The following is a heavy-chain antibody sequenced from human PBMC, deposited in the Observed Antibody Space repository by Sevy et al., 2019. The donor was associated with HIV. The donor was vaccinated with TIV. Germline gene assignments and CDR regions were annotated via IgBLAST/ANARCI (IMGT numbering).Heavy chain of an antibody. CDR2: IWYDGSNK. Sequence: GGSLRLSCVGSEFTFSYYDMHWVRQAPGKGLEWVAAIWYDGSNKYYADSVKGRFTISKDNSKNTLYLQMNSLRAEDTAVYYCAKDTRDCSGGSCYSAPMYNWFDPWGQGTLVTVSS. CDR3: AKDTRDCSGGSCYSAPMYNWFDP. D-gene: IGHD2-15*01. J-gene: IGHJ5*02. CDR1: EFTFSYYD. V-gene: IGHV3-33*03.